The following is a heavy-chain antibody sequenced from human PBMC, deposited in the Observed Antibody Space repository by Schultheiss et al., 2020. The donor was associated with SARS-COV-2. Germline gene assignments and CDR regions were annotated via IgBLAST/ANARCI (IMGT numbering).Heavy chain of an antibody. CDR1: DGSFSDYY. Sequence: SETLSLTCAVSDGSFSDYYWTWIRQPPGKGLEWIGEIDHSGGTNYNPSLKSRVTISVDTSKNQFSLKLSSVTAADTAVYYCARENYGPLLNYGMDVWGQGTTVTVSS. D-gene: IGHD4-17*01. CDR2: IDHSGGT. CDR3: ARENYGPLLNYGMDV. V-gene: IGHV4-34*01. J-gene: IGHJ6*02.